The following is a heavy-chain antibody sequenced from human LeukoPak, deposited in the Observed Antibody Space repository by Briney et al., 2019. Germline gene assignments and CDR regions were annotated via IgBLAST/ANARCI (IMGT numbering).Heavy chain of an antibody. CDR2: IRYDGSNK. D-gene: IGHD6-19*01. V-gene: IGHV3-30*02. Sequence: GGSLRLSCAASGFTFSSYGMHWVRQAPGKGLEWVAFIRYDGSNKYYADSVKGRFTISRDNSKNTLYLQMNSLRAEDTAVYYCAKSHTIAVAGHFDYWGQGTLVTVSS. CDR1: GFTFSSYG. CDR3: AKSHTIAVAGHFDY. J-gene: IGHJ4*02.